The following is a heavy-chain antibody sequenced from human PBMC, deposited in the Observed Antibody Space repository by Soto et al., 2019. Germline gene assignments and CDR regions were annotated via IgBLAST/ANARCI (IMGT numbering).Heavy chain of an antibody. CDR1: GGSFSGYY. Sequence: SETLSLTCAVYGGSFSGYYWNWIRQPPGKGLEWIGEINHSGGTNYNPPLKSRVTISVDTSKNQFSLKLSSVTAADTAVYYCARGHRDTMIVVVMKYNWFDPWGQGTLVTVSS. J-gene: IGHJ5*02. V-gene: IGHV4-34*01. CDR2: INHSGGT. D-gene: IGHD3-22*01. CDR3: ARGHRDTMIVVVMKYNWFDP.